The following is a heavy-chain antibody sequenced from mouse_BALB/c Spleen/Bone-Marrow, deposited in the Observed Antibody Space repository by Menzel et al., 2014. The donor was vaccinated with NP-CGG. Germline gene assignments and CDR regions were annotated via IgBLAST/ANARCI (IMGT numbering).Heavy chain of an antibody. J-gene: IGHJ1*01. Sequence: GSELVRPGASVKLSCKASGYTFTSYWMHWGKQRHGQGLEWIGNIYPGSGSTNYDEKFKSKGTLTVDTSSSTAYMHLSSLTSEDSAVYYCTRGDGNYWYFDVWGAGTTVTVSS. V-gene: IGHV1S22*01. CDR1: GYTFTSYW. CDR3: TRGDGNYWYFDV. D-gene: IGHD2-1*01. CDR2: IYPGSGST.